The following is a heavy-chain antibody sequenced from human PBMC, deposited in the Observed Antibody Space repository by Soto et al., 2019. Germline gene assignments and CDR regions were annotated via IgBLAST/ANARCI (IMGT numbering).Heavy chain of an antibody. D-gene: IGHD3-22*01. Sequence: PGGSLRLSCAASGFTFSSYAMSWVRQAPGKGLEWVSAISGSGGSTYYADSVKGRFTISRDNSKNTLYLQMNSLRAEDTAVYYCAKVIDYYDSSGYSPWGQGTLVTVSS. J-gene: IGHJ5*02. CDR1: GFTFSSYA. V-gene: IGHV3-23*01. CDR2: ISGSGGST. CDR3: AKVIDYYDSSGYSP.